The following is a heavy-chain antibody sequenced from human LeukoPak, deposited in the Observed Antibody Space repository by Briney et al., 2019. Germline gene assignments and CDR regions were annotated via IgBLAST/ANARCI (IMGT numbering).Heavy chain of an antibody. J-gene: IGHJ4*02. CDR3: ATGYGSGSYNVELDY. D-gene: IGHD3-10*01. Sequence: GGPLRLSCAASGLTFDVYYMSWVRQAPGKGLEWVSGINWSGGSTGYADSVRGRFTISRDNAKNSLYLQMNSLRAEDTALYYCATGYGSGSYNVELDYWGQGTLVTVSS. CDR1: GLTFDVYY. CDR2: INWSGGST. V-gene: IGHV3-20*04.